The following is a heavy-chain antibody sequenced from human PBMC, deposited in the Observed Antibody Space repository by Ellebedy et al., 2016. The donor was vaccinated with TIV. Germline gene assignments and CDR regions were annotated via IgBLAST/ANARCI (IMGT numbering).Heavy chain of an antibody. D-gene: IGHD6-19*01. CDR3: ARSSGWQWLVLFDY. CDR1: GGTFSSYA. V-gene: IGHV1-69*13. Sequence: AASVKVSCKASGGTFSSYAISWVRQAPGQGLEWMGGIIPIFGTANYAQKFQGRVTITADESTSTAYMELSSLRSEDTAVYYCARSSGWQWLVLFDYWGQGTLVTVSS. CDR2: IIPIFGTA. J-gene: IGHJ4*02.